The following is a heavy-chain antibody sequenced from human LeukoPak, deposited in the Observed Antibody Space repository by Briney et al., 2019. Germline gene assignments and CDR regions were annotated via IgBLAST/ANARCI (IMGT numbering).Heavy chain of an antibody. Sequence: SETLSLTCTVSGGSVSSGSYYWSWIRQPPGKGLEWIGYIYYSGSTNYNPSLKSRVTISVDTSKNQFSLKLSSVTAADTAVYYCARLDYYGSGGTWGQGTLVTVSS. CDR3: ARLDYYGSGGT. CDR1: GGSVSSGSYY. D-gene: IGHD3-10*01. J-gene: IGHJ5*02. CDR2: IYYSGST. V-gene: IGHV4-61*01.